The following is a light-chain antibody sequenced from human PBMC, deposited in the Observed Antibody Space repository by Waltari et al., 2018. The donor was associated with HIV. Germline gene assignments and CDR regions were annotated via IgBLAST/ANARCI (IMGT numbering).Light chain of an antibody. J-gene: IGLJ1*01. CDR3: AAWDDSLSGYV. CDR2: RSN. Sequence: QPVLTRPPSASGTPGQRVTISCSGSSSNIGDNYVYWYQQLPDTAPKLLIYRSNQRPSGVPDRFSGSKSDTSASLAISGLRSDDEADYYCAAWDDSLSGYVFGTGTKVTVL. CDR1: SSNIGDNY. V-gene: IGLV1-47*01.